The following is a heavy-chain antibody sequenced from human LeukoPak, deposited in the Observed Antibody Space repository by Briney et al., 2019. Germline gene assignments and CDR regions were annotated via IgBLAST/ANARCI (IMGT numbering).Heavy chain of an antibody. V-gene: IGHV1-18*01. J-gene: IGHJ4*02. CDR2: ISAYNGNT. Sequence: ASVKVSCKASGYTFTSYGISWVRQAPGQGLEWMGWISAYNGNTNYAQKFQERVTITRDMSTSTAYMELSSLRSEDTAVYYCAAVGDSTSYSGGYFDYWGQGTLVTVSS. D-gene: IGHD2-2*01. CDR1: GYTFTSYG. CDR3: AAVGDSTSYSGGYFDY.